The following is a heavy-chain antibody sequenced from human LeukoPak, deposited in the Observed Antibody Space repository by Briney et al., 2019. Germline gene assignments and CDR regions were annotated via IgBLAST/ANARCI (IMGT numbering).Heavy chain of an antibody. D-gene: IGHD3-10*01. CDR1: GFTFSTYS. Sequence: GGSLRLSCAASGFTFSTYSMTWVRQAPGKGLEWVSYISSSNSAIYYADSVRGRLTISRDNAKNSLYLQMNSLRAEDMAVYYCARRSSPDYYNSGTYYLFDYWGQGTLVTVSS. CDR3: ARRSSPDYYNSGTYYLFDY. V-gene: IGHV3-48*01. CDR2: ISSSNSAI. J-gene: IGHJ4*02.